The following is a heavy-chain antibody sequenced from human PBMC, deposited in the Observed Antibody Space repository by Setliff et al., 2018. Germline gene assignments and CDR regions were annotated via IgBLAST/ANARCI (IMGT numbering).Heavy chain of an antibody. V-gene: IGHV1-18*01. CDR3: ARPTPGYSSSWFAD. CDR2: ISGYNGNT. J-gene: IGHJ4*02. CDR1: GYTFINYG. D-gene: IGHD6-13*01. Sequence: ASVKVSCKTSGYTFINYGLSWMRQAPGQGLEWMGWISGYNGNTDYAQNLQGRVTMTIDTSTSTAYMELRSLRSDDTAVYYCARPTPGYSSSWFADWGQGTLVTVSS.